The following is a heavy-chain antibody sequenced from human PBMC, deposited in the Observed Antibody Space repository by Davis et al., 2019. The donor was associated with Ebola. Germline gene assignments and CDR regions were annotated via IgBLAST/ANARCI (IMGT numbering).Heavy chain of an antibody. CDR2: IYPGDSDT. D-gene: IGHD3-3*02. J-gene: IGHJ4*02. CDR3: ARRGGWSGAFLDY. V-gene: IGHV5-51*01. Sequence: GESLKISCKGSGYTFTTYWIGWVRHMPGKGMAWMGIIYPGDSDTRYSPSFQGQVTISADKSISTAYLQWSSLKASDTAMYYCARRGGWSGAFLDYWGQGTLVTVSS. CDR1: GYTFTTYW.